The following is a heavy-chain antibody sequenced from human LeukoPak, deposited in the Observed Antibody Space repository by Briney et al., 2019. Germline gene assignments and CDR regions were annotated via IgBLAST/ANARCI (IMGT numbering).Heavy chain of an antibody. CDR3: AXXAQRGFDYSNSLEH. Sequence: GTSLRLSCEASGFTFSHFGMHWVRQAPGKGLEWGAVIWSDATNEYYADSVKGRFTISRDNFKRTVSLEMNSLRAEDTAVYYCAXXAQRGFDYSNSLEHWGQGSLVIVSS. D-gene: IGHD4-11*01. J-gene: IGHJ5*02. CDR2: IWSDATNE. V-gene: IGHV3-33*06. CDR1: GFTFSHFG.